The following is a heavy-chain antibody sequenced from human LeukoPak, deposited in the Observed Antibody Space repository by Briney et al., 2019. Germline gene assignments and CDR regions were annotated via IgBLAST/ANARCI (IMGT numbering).Heavy chain of an antibody. Sequence: ASVKVSCKASGYTFTSYGISWVRQAPGQGLEWMGWISTYNANTNYEQKYQGRVTMTTDTSTSTAYMELRSLTSDDTAVYYCARDFSSVLGSNWYRPFDCWGQGTLVTVSS. V-gene: IGHV1-18*01. D-gene: IGHD6-13*01. CDR1: GYTFTSYG. CDR3: ARDFSSVLGSNWYRPFDC. CDR2: ISTYNANT. J-gene: IGHJ4*02.